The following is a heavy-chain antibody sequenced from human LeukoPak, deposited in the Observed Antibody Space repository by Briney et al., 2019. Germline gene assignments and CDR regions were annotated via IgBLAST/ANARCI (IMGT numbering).Heavy chain of an antibody. J-gene: IGHJ4*02. D-gene: IGHD3-10*01. V-gene: IGHV3-33*06. CDR1: GFTFSSYG. Sequence: GGSLRLSCAASGFTFSSYGMHWVRQAPGKGLERVAVIWYDGSNKYYADSVKGRFTISRDNSKNTLYLQMNSLRAEDTAVYYCAKTGFGELYYFDYWGQGTLVTVSS. CDR3: AKTGFGELYYFDY. CDR2: IWYDGSNK.